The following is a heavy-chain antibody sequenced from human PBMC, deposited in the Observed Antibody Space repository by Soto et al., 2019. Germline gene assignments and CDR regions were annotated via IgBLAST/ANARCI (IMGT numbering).Heavy chain of an antibody. CDR2: NNESGST. CDR1: GGSFNGYY. CDR3: ARILAVAGNDY. J-gene: IGHJ4*02. V-gene: IGHV4-34*01. Sequence: TLSLTCGVYGGSFNGYYWRWIRQPPGKGLGWVGENNESGSTNYNPSLKSRVTISLHTSKNQFSLKLSSVTSADTAVYYCARILAVAGNDYWGQGTLVTVSS. D-gene: IGHD6-19*01.